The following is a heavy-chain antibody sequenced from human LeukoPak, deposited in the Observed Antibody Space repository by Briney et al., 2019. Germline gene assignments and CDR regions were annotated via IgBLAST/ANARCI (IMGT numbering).Heavy chain of an antibody. Sequence: GGSLRLSCAASGFTFSSYAMSWVRQAPGKGLEWVSAISGSGGSTYYADSVKGRFTISRDNSKDTLYLQMNSLRAEDTAVYYCAKARDTGDYYYGMNVWGQGTTVTVSS. CDR3: AKARDTGDYYYGMNV. J-gene: IGHJ6*02. CDR2: ISGSGGST. CDR1: GFTFSSYA. D-gene: IGHD5-18*01. V-gene: IGHV3-23*01.